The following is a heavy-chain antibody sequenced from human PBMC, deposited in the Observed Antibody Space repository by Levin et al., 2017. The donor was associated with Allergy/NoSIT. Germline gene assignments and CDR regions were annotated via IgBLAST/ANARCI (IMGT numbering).Heavy chain of an antibody. D-gene: IGHD2-15*01. Sequence: GGSLRLSCAASGFTFSDYYMSWIRQAPGKGLEWVSYISSSSSYTNYADSVKGRFTISRDNAKNSLYLQMNSLRAEDTAVYYCARGGCSGGSCYVGYYYYYYMDVWGKGTTVTVSS. CDR2: ISSSSSYT. CDR1: GFTFSDYY. CDR3: ARGGCSGGSCYVGYYYYYYMDV. V-gene: IGHV3-11*05. J-gene: IGHJ6*03.